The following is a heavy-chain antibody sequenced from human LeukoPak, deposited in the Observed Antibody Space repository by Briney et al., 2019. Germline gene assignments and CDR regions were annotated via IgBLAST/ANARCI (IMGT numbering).Heavy chain of an antibody. D-gene: IGHD6-13*01. Sequence: PSETLSLTCTVSGGSISSGDYYWSWIRQPPGKGLEWIGYIYYSGSTYYNPSLKSRVTISVDTSKNQLSLKLSSVTAADTAVYYCAGQQPLAYIDCWGEGTLVTVSS. CDR1: GGSISSGDYY. CDR2: IYYSGST. V-gene: IGHV4-30-4*08. J-gene: IGHJ4*02. CDR3: AGQQPLAYIDC.